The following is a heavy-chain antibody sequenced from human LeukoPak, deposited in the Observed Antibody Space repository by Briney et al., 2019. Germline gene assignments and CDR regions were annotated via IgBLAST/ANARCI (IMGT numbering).Heavy chain of an antibody. V-gene: IGHV3-30*02. Sequence: GGSLRLSCAASGFTFSSYGMHWVRQAPGKGLEWVAFIRYDGSNKYYADSVKGRFTISRDNSKNTQYLQMNSLRAEDTAVYYCAKDLSVLLWFGELSPFDYWGQGTLVTVSS. D-gene: IGHD3-10*01. CDR3: AKDLSVLLWFGELSPFDY. CDR2: IRYDGSNK. J-gene: IGHJ4*02. CDR1: GFTFSSYG.